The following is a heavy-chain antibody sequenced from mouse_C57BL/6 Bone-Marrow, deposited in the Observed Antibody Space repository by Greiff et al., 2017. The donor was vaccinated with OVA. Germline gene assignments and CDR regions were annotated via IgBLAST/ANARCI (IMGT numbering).Heavy chain of an antibody. CDR3: ARRGELQQRGWYCFDY. V-gene: IGHV1-52*01. D-gene: IGHD1-1*01. CDR1: GYTFTSYW. Sequence: QVQLQQPGAELVRPGSSVKLSCKASGYTFTSYWMHWVKQRPIQGLEWIGNIYPSDSETHYNQKFKDKATLTVDKSSSTAYMQLSSLTSEDSAVYYCARRGELQQRGWYCFDYWGQGTPLTVSA. J-gene: IGHJ2*01. CDR2: IYPSDSET.